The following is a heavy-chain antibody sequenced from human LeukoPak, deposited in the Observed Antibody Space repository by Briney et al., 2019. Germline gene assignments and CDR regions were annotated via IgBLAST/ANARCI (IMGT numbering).Heavy chain of an antibody. V-gene: IGHV4-38-2*01. Sequence: SETLSLTCGVSGYSISSGYYWGWVRQPPGKELEWIGTIYHTGSTHYNPSLKSRVTISVETSKNQFSLKMSPVTAADTAVYYCARHPPQYCSGTSCYDYWGQGTLVTFSS. CDR2: IYHTGST. J-gene: IGHJ4*02. CDR3: ARHPPQYCSGTSCYDY. D-gene: IGHD2-2*01. CDR1: GYSISSGYY.